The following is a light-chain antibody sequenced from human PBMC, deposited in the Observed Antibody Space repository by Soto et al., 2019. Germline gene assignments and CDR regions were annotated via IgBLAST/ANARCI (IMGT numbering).Light chain of an antibody. V-gene: IGLV2-14*03. Sequence: LTQPASVSGSPGQSITISCTGTSSDVGGYNFVSWYQHHPGKAPKLMIFDVTNRPSGVSNRFSGSKSGNTASLTISGLQAEDEADYFCSSYTSSSSYYVFGTGTKVTVL. CDR2: DVT. CDR3: SSYTSSSSYYV. CDR1: SSDVGGYNF. J-gene: IGLJ1*01.